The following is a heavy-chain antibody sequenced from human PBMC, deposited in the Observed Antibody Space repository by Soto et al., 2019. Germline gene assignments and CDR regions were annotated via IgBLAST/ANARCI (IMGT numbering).Heavy chain of an antibody. CDR2: VYWDDDK. V-gene: IGHV2-5*02. Sequence: ITLEESGPTLVKPTETLTLTCTFSGFSLTTGVGVGWVRQPPGKAVEWLALVYWDDDKHYTPSLMSRLTITKDISKGQVVLTMTNMDPVDTATYYCATLTADFWGPGTLVTVSS. CDR3: ATLTADF. J-gene: IGHJ4*02. CDR1: GFSLTTGVG.